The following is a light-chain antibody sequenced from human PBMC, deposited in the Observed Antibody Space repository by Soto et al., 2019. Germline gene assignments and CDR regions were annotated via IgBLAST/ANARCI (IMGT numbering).Light chain of an antibody. CDR3: QHQRT. CDR1: QSVSSSY. CDR2: GAS. V-gene: IGKV3-20*01. Sequence: EIVLTQSPGTLSLSPGERATLSCRASQSVSSSYLAWYQQKPGQAPRLLNYGASSRATGIPHRFSDSGSGTDFTLTISRLEPEDFAVYYLQHQRTFGQGTKLEIK. J-gene: IGKJ2*01.